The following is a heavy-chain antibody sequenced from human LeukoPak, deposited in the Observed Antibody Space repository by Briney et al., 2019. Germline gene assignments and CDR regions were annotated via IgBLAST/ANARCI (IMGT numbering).Heavy chain of an antibody. D-gene: IGHD4-17*01. CDR3: ARESTTVFRAPDAFDI. Sequence: SVKVSSKASGGTFSIYAISWVRPAPGQGLEWMGGLIPISGTANYAQKFQGRVTITADTSTSTAYMELRSLRSDDTAVYYCARESTTVFRAPDAFDIWGQGTMVTVSS. CDR1: GGTFSIYA. J-gene: IGHJ3*02. V-gene: IGHV1-69*06. CDR2: LIPISGTA.